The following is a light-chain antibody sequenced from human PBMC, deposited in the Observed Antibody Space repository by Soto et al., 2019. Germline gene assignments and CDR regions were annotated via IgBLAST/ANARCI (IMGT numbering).Light chain of an antibody. CDR3: QQSYGTPIT. V-gene: IGKV1-39*01. J-gene: IGKJ5*01. CDR2: VAS. CDR1: QSISRY. Sequence: SQMTQSPSSLSASVGDSVTITCRASQSISRYLNWYQQKPGKAPNLLIYVASSLQSEVPSRFSGSGSGTDFTLTITSLQPEDFATYYCQQSYGTPITFGQGTRLEIK.